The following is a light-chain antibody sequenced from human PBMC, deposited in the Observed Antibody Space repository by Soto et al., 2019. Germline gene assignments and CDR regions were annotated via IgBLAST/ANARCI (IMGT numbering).Light chain of an antibody. CDR1: QSVSNY. CDR2: DAS. V-gene: IGKV3-11*01. CDR3: QHRL. Sequence: EILLTQSPATLSLSPGERATLSCRASQSVSNYLAWYQQKPGQAPRLLIYDASTRATGIPARFSGSGSRTDITLTISNLEPEDFALYFYQHRLFGPGTKVDIK. J-gene: IGKJ3*01.